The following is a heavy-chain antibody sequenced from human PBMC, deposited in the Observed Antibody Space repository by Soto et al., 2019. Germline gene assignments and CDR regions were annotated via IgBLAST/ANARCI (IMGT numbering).Heavy chain of an antibody. CDR3: TRGLASGDY. Sequence: QVQLVQPGAEVKKPGASVKFSCKASGYIFTNFYIHWVRQAPGQGIESIGISIPNGGSTNYAKNFQGRVNMTRDTSTSTVYMDLRSLRSEDTAVYYCTRGLASGDYWGQGTLITVSS. D-gene: IGHD6-6*01. J-gene: IGHJ4*02. CDR1: GYIFTNFY. CDR2: SIPNGGST. V-gene: IGHV1-46*03.